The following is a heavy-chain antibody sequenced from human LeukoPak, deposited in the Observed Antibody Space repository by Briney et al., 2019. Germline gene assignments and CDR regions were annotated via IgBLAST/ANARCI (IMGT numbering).Heavy chain of an antibody. J-gene: IGHJ4*02. V-gene: IGHV4-4*07. CDR3: ARDSPAYSSGWYHFDY. CDR2: IYASGST. Sequence: SETLSLTCTVSGGSISSYYWSWIRQPAGKGLEWIGRIYASGSTNYNPSLKSRVTMSVDTSKNQSSLKLTSVTAADTAMYYCARDSPAYSSGWYHFDYWGQGTLVTVSS. D-gene: IGHD6-19*01. CDR1: GGSISSYY.